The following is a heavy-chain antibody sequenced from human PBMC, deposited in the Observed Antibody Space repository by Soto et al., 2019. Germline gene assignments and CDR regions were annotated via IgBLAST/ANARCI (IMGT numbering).Heavy chain of an antibody. CDR3: ARGDYVYLLFDY. J-gene: IGHJ4*02. Sequence: GYTFTSYAMHWVRQAPGQRLEWMGWINAGNGNTKYSQKFQGRVTITRDTSASTAYMELSSLRSEDTAVYYCARGDYVYLLFDYWGQGPLVTVSS. V-gene: IGHV1-3*01. D-gene: IGHD4-17*01. CDR2: INAGNGNT. CDR1: GYTFTSYA.